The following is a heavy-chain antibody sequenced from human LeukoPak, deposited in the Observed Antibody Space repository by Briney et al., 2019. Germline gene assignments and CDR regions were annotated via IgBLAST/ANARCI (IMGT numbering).Heavy chain of an antibody. V-gene: IGHV3-30-3*01. Sequence: GGSLRLSCAASGFTFSSYAMHWVRQAPGKGLEWVAVISYDGSNKYYADSVKGRFTISRDNSKNTLYLQMNSLRAEDTAVYYCAKGPTGIAARDYWGQGTLVTVSS. CDR2: ISYDGSNK. D-gene: IGHD6-6*01. CDR1: GFTFSSYA. CDR3: AKGPTGIAARDY. J-gene: IGHJ4*02.